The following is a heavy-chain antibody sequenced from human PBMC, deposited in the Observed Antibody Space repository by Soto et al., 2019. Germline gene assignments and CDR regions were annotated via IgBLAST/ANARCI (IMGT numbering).Heavy chain of an antibody. D-gene: IGHD6-13*01. V-gene: IGHV3-48*02. CDR2: ISSSSSTI. J-gene: IGHJ5*02. CDR3: ARGSSSSWYNWFDP. Sequence: GGSLRLSCAASGFTFSSYSMNWVRQAPGKGLEWVSYISSSSSTIYYADSVKGRFTISRDNAKNSLYLQMNSLRDEDTAVYYCARGSSSSWYNWFDPWGQGTLVTVSS. CDR1: GFTFSSYS.